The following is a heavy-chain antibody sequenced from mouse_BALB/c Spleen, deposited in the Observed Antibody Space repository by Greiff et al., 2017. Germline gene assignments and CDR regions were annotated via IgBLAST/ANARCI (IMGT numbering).Heavy chain of an antibody. CDR3: ARGDYEYYFDY. CDR1: GYTFTDYN. D-gene: IGHD2-4*01. Sequence: VQLQQSGPELVKPGASVKISCKASGYTFTDYNMHWVKQSHGKSLEWIGYIYPYNGGTGYNQKFKSKATLTVDNSSSTAYMELRSLTSEDSAVYYCARGDYEYYFDYWGQGTTLTVSS. CDR2: IYPYNGGT. V-gene: IGHV1S29*02. J-gene: IGHJ2*01.